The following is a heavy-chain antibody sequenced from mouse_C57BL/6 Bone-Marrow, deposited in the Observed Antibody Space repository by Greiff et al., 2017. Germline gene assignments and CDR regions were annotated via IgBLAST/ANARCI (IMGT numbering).Heavy chain of an antibody. Sequence: EVQLQESGGGLVKPGGSLKLSCAASGFTFSSYAMSWVRQTPEKRLEWVATISDGGSYTYYPDNVKGRFTISRDNAKNNLYLQMSHLKSEDTAMYYCARDSGYGAEAYWGQGTLVTVSA. V-gene: IGHV5-4*01. CDR2: ISDGGSYT. CDR1: GFTFSSYA. D-gene: IGHD1-1*01. J-gene: IGHJ3*01. CDR3: ARDSGYGAEAY.